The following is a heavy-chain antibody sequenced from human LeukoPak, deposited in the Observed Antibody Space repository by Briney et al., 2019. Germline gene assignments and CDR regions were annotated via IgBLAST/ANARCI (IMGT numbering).Heavy chain of an antibody. CDR3: ARDGASGSGSYYCLVY. CDR1: GYTFTSYY. D-gene: IGHD3-10*01. J-gene: IGHJ4*02. CDR2: INPSGGST. Sequence: ASVTVSCTASGYTFTSYYMHWVRQAPGQGLEWMGLINPSGGSTSYAQKFQGRVTMTRDMSTSTVYMELSSLRSEDTAVYYCARDGASGSGSYYCLVYWGQGTLVTVSS. V-gene: IGHV1-46*01.